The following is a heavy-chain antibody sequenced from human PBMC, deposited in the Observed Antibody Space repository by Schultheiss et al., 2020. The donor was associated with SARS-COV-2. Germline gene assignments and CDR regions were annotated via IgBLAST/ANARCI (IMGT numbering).Heavy chain of an antibody. CDR1: GGSFSGYY. J-gene: IGHJ4*02. Sequence: SETLSLTCAVYGGSFSGYYWSWIRQSPGKGLEWIGEINHSGSTNYNPSLKSRVTISVDTSKNQFSLKLSSVTAADTAVYYCARLFDYNSFFYWGQGTLVTVSS. V-gene: IGHV4-34*01. CDR3: ARLFDYNSFFY. D-gene: IGHD4-11*01. CDR2: INHSGST.